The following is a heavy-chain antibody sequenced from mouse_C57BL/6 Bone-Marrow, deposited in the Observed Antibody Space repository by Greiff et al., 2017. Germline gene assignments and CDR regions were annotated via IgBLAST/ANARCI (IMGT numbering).Heavy chain of an antibody. V-gene: IGHV5-4*01. J-gene: IGHJ4*01. CDR2: ISDGGSYT. CDR1: GFTFSSYA. D-gene: IGHD1-1*01. CDR3: ARDPAHYYGSSYDYAMDY. Sequence: EVMLVESGGGLVKPGGSLKLSCAASGFTFSSYAMSWVRQTPEKRLEWVATISDGGSYTYYPDNVKGRFTISRDNAKNNLYLQMSHLKSEDTAMYYCARDPAHYYGSSYDYAMDYWGQGTSVTVSS.